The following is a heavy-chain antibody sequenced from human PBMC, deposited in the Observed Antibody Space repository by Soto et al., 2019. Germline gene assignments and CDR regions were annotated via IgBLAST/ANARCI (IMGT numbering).Heavy chain of an antibody. D-gene: IGHD3-9*01. V-gene: IGHV4-59*01. J-gene: IGHJ3*02. CDR3: ARGDILLAFDI. Sequence: PSETLSLTCTVSGGSISSYYWSWIRQPPGNGLEWIGYIYYSGSTNYNPSLKSRVTISVDTSKNQSSLKLSSVTAADTAVYYCARGDILLAFDIWGQGTMVTVSS. CDR1: GGSISSYY. CDR2: IYYSGST.